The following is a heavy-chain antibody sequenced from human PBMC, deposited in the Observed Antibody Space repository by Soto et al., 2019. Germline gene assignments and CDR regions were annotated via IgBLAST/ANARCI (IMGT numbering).Heavy chain of an antibody. Sequence: EVQLLESGGGLVQPGGSLRVSCAASGFTFSSYAMNWVRQAPGKGLEWVAVISGDGAIKYYADSVKGRFTISRDNSENTQFLQMNSLRDDDTAVYYCTKGATMLRGVVVNRWFDPWGQGTLVTVSS. J-gene: IGHJ5*02. CDR2: ISGDGAIK. CDR1: GFTFSSYA. CDR3: TKGATMLRGVVVNRWFDP. V-gene: IGHV3-23*01. D-gene: IGHD3-10*01.